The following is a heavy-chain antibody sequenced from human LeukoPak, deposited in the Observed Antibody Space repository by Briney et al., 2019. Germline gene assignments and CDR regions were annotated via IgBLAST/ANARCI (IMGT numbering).Heavy chain of an antibody. J-gene: IGHJ4*02. D-gene: IGHD1-26*01. CDR1: GFTFSTFA. Sequence: GGSLRLSCAASGFTFSTFAMIWVRQPPGKGLEWVSAISGSGGSTYYADSVKGRFTISRDNSKNTLYLQMNSLRAEDTAVYYCAKADFGMGATAPFDYWGQGTLVTVSS. CDR2: ISGSGGST. V-gene: IGHV3-23*01. CDR3: AKADFGMGATAPFDY.